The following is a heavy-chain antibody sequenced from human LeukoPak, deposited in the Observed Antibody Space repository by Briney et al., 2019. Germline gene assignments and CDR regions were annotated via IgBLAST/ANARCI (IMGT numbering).Heavy chain of an antibody. J-gene: IGHJ5*02. Sequence: GASVKVSCKASGYTFTGYYMHWVRQAPGQGLEWMGWINPNSGGTNYAQKFQGWVTMTRDTSISTAYMELSRLRSDDTAVYYCARARFNRSWYGGEKNWFDPWGQGTLVTVSS. V-gene: IGHV1-2*04. D-gene: IGHD6-13*01. CDR2: INPNSGGT. CDR3: ARARFNRSWYGGEKNWFDP. CDR1: GYTFTGYY.